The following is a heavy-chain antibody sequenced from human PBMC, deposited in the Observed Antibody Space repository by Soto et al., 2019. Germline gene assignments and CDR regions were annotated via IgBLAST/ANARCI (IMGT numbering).Heavy chain of an antibody. V-gene: IGHV3-11*01. CDR1: GFTFSDYY. CDR3: AREVSGSYSTFDS. CDR2: ITSNGRAM. Sequence: PGGSLRLSCAASGFTFSDYYMSWIRQAPGKGLEWISYITSNGRAMSCADSVKGRFTISRDNAANSLYLQMNSLRVEDTAFYYCAREVSGSYSTFDSWGQGILVTVSS. J-gene: IGHJ4*02. D-gene: IGHD6-19*01.